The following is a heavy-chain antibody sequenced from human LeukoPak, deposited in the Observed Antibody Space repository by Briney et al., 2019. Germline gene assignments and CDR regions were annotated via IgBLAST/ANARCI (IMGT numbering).Heavy chain of an antibody. CDR3: ARDRGYYGTRFDP. Sequence: GGSLRLSCAASGFTFSSYSMNWVRQAPGKGLEWVSYISSSSSTIYYADSVKGRFTISRDNAKNSLYLQMNSLRAEDTAVYYCARDRGYYGTRFDPWGQGTLVTVSS. CDR2: ISSSSSTI. D-gene: IGHD3-10*01. CDR1: GFTFSSYS. J-gene: IGHJ5*02. V-gene: IGHV3-48*04.